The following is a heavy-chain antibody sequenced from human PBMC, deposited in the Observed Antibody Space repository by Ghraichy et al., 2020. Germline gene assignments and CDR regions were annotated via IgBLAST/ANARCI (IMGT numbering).Heavy chain of an antibody. Sequence: SETLSLTCTVSGGSISSYYWTWIRQPPGKALEWIGYIYYSGSTNYNPSLKSRVIMSVDTSKNQFSLKVSSVTAADTAVYYCARTTSEGSWYGYYGMDVWGQGTTVTVSS. CDR2: IYYSGST. J-gene: IGHJ6*02. V-gene: IGHV4-59*08. D-gene: IGHD6-13*01. CDR3: ARTTSEGSWYGYYGMDV. CDR1: GGSISSYY.